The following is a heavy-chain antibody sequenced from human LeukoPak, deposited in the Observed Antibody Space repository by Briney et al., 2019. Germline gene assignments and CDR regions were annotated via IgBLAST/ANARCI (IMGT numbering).Heavy chain of an antibody. CDR1: AGSISSSSYY. Sequence: PSETLSLTCTVSAGSISSSSYYWGWIRQPPGKGLEWIGSIYYSGSTYYNPSLKSRVTISVDTSKNKFSLKLSSVTAADTAVYYCASSHYYDSIWGQGTLVTVSS. J-gene: IGHJ4*02. V-gene: IGHV4-39*01. CDR2: IYYSGST. D-gene: IGHD3-22*01. CDR3: ASSHYYDSI.